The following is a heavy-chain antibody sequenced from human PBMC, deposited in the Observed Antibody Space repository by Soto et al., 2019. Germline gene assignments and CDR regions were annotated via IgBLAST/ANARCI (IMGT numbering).Heavy chain of an antibody. D-gene: IGHD7-27*01. J-gene: IGHJ3*02. V-gene: IGHV5-51*01. CDR2: IYPGDSDT. CDR1: GYSFTSYW. Sequence: GESLKISCKGSGYSFTSYWIGWVRQMPGKGLEWMGIIYPGDSDTRYSPSFQGQVTISADKSISTAYLQWSSLKASDTAMYYCARLLGPVWGSLNVAFDIWGQGTMVTVSS. CDR3: ARLLGPVWGSLNVAFDI.